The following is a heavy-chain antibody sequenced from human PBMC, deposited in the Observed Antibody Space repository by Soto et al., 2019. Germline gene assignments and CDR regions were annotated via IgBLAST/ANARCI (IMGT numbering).Heavy chain of an antibody. CDR3: AKLIGSSSWSNWFDP. Sequence: ASVKVSCKASGYTFTSYGISWVRQAPGQGLEWMGWISAYNGNTNYAQKLQGRVTMTTDTSTSTAYMELRSLRSDDTAVDYCAKLIGSSSWSNWFDPWGQGTLVTVSS. J-gene: IGHJ5*02. CDR1: GYTFTSYG. CDR2: ISAYNGNT. D-gene: IGHD6-13*01. V-gene: IGHV1-18*01.